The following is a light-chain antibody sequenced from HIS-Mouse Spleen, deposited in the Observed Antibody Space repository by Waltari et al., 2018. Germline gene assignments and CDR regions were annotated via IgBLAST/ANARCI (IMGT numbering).Light chain of an antibody. J-gene: IGLJ2*01. CDR1: ALPKKS. CDR2: EDS. CDR3: YSTDSSGNHRV. Sequence: SYELTQPPSVSVSPGPTARITCSGDALPKKSAYWYQQKSGQAPGLVIHEDSKRPSGIPERFSGSSSGTMATLTISGAQVEDEDDYYCYSTDSSGNHRVFGGGTKLTVL. V-gene: IGLV3-10*03.